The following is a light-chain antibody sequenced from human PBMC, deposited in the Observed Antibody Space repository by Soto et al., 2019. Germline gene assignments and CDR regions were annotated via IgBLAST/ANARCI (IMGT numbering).Light chain of an antibody. CDR1: QSVRNSY. Sequence: EILLPQSPATLSLSPGARATLSFRASQSVRNSYLDRYQQKPGQAPRLLIYGASGRATGIPDRFSVSDSWTDFTLSISRLEPEDVAVYYGQQYGSSPYTFGRGTKLEI. CDR2: GAS. CDR3: QQYGSSPYT. V-gene: IGKV3-20*01. J-gene: IGKJ2*01.